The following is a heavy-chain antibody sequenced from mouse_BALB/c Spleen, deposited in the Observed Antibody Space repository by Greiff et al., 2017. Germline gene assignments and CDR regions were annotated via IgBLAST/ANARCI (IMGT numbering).Heavy chain of an antibody. D-gene: IGHD1-1*01. CDR3: VITTVVATDY. V-gene: IGHV1-87*01. CDR1: GYTFTSYW. CDR2: IYPGDGDT. J-gene: IGHJ2*01. Sequence: VQLQPSGAELARPGASVKLSCKASGYTFTSYWVQWVKQRPGQGLEWIGAIYPGDGDTRYTQKFKGKATLTADKSSSTAYMQLSSLASEDSAVYYCVITTVVATDYWGQGTTLTVSS.